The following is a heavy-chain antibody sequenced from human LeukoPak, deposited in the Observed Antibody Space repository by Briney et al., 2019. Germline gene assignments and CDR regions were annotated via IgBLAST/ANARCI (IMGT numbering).Heavy chain of an antibody. CDR2: IYYSGST. CDR1: GGSISSSSYY. V-gene: IGHV4-39*01. CDR3: ARWGPTAEDY. D-gene: IGHD3-16*01. J-gene: IGHJ4*02. Sequence: SETLSLTCTVSGGSISSSSYYWGWIRQPPGKGLEWIGSIYYSGSTYYNPSLKSRVTISVDTSKNQFSLKLSSVTAADTAVYYCARWGPTAEDYWGQGTLVTVSS.